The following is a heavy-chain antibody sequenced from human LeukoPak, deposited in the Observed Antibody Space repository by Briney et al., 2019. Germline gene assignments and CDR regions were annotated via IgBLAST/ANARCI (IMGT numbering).Heavy chain of an antibody. Sequence: QPGGSLRLSCAASGFTFSSYAMHWVRQAPGKGLEWVAVISYDGSNKYYADSVKGRFTISRDNSKNTLYLQMNSLRAEDTAVYYCAKDHDFWSAYYFDYWGQGTLVTVSS. J-gene: IGHJ4*02. D-gene: IGHD3-3*01. CDR2: ISYDGSNK. CDR3: AKDHDFWSAYYFDY. V-gene: IGHV3-30-3*01. CDR1: GFTFSSYA.